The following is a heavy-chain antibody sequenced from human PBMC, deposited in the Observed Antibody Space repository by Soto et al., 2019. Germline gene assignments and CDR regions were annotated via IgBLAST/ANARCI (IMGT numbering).Heavy chain of an antibody. V-gene: IGHV3-7*01. CDR3: TRDHYYKVDY. D-gene: IGHD3-10*01. CDR1: GFTFSNHW. CDR2: IKQDGSEK. J-gene: IGHJ4*02. Sequence: GGSLRLSCEASGFTFSNHWMSWVRQAPGRGLEWVANIKQDGSEKYYVDSVKGRFTTSRDNAKSSLYLQMNSLRVEDTAVYYCTRDHYYKVDYWGQGTLVTVSS.